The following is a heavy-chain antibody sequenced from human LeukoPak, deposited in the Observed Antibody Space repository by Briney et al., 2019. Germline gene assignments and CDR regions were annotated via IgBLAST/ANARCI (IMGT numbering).Heavy chain of an antibody. CDR2: IYSSGST. Sequence: GGSLRLSCAASGFTVSSNYMSWVRQAPGKGLEWVSVIYSSGSTYYAHSLKGRFTISRDNSKNTLYPQMNSLRAEDTAVYYCARGETNWFDPWGQGTLVTVSS. D-gene: IGHD1-26*01. CDR1: GFTVSSNY. J-gene: IGHJ5*02. V-gene: IGHV3-53*01. CDR3: ARGETNWFDP.